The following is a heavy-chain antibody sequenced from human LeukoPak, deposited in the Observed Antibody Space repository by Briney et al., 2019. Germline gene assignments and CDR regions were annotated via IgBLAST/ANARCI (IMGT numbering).Heavy chain of an antibody. J-gene: IGHJ4*02. V-gene: IGHV4-30-4*01. CDR3: ASEGETGIGPFDY. Sequence: SETLSLTRTVSGGSISSGDYYWSWIRQPPGKGLEWIGYIYYSGSTYYNPSLKSRVTISVGTSKNQFSLKLSSVTAADTAVYYCASEGETGIGPFDYWGQGTLVTVSS. CDR1: GGSISSGDYY. CDR2: IYYSGST. D-gene: IGHD7-27*01.